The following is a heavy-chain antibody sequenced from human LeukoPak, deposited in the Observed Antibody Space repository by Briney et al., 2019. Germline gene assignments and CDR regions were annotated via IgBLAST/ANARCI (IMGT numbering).Heavy chain of an antibody. J-gene: IGHJ2*01. Sequence: PSETLSLTCAVYGGSFSGYYWSWIRQPPGKGLEWIGEINHSGSTNYNPSLKSRVTISVDTSKNQFSLKLSSVTAADTAVYYCARLRGNRRPWYFGLWGRGTLVTVSS. CDR3: ARLRGNRRPWYFGL. D-gene: IGHD3-10*01. CDR1: GGSFSGYY. V-gene: IGHV4-34*01. CDR2: INHSGST.